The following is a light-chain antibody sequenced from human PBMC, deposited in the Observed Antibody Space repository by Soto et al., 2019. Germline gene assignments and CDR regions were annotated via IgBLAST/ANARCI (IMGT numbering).Light chain of an antibody. Sequence: AIRMTQSPSSFSASTGDRVTITCRASQGISSYLAWYQQKPGKXXKXXIYAASTLQSGVPSRFSGSGSGTEFTLTISSLQPDDFEAYYCQQYNIYSWTFGQGTKVDIK. J-gene: IGKJ1*01. CDR3: QQYNIYSWT. CDR1: QGISSY. V-gene: IGKV1-8*01. CDR2: AAS.